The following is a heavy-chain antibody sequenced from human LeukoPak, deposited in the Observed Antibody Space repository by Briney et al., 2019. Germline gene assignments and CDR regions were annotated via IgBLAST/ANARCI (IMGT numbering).Heavy chain of an antibody. V-gene: IGHV1-18*01. CDR3: ARDSRIAAAGSFDY. CDR2: ISAYNGNT. J-gene: IGHJ4*02. CDR1: GYTFTSYG. D-gene: IGHD6-13*01. Sequence: GASVKVSCKSSGYTFTSYGISGVRRAAGQGGEWMGWISAYNGNTNYAQKLQRRVSMTTDTSTSTADIALRRLRSDETAVYYCARDSRIAAAGSFDYWGQRTLVTVSS.